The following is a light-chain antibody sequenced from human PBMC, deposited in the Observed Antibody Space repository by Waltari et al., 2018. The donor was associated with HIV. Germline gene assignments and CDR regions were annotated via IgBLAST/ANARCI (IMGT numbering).Light chain of an antibody. Sequence: DVVMPQSPLSLPVTLAQPASISCRSSPSLVYRDGSTYLRCFQQWPGQSPRRLIYKVSNRDSGVPDRFSGSGSGTDFTLRISRVEAEDVGVYYCMQGTHWPYTLGQGTKLEIK. CDR2: KVS. CDR3: MQGTHWPYT. CDR1: PSLVYRDGSTY. J-gene: IGKJ2*01. V-gene: IGKV2-30*01.